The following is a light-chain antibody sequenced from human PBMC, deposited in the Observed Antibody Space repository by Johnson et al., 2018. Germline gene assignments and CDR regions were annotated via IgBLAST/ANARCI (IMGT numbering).Light chain of an antibody. V-gene: IGLV1-51*02. CDR3: GTWDSSLSAGNV. Sequence: QSVLTQPPSVSAAPGQKVTISCSGSSSNIGNNYVSWYQQLPGTAPKLLIYENNKRPSGIPDRFSGSKSGTSDTLGITGLHTGDEADYYCGTWDSSLSAGNVFGTGTKVTVL. CDR1: SSNIGNNY. CDR2: ENN. J-gene: IGLJ1*01.